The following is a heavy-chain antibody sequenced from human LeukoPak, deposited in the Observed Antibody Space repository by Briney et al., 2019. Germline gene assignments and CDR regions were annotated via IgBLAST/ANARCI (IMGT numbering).Heavy chain of an antibody. Sequence: ASVKVSCKASGHTFSSYGINWVRQATGQGLEWMGWMNPNSGNTGYAQKFQGRVTMTRNTSISTAYMELSSLRSEDTAVYYCARALINWNYYDSSGYYSYYFDYWGQGTLVTVSS. CDR3: ARALINWNYYDSSGYYSYYFDY. J-gene: IGHJ4*02. CDR2: MNPNSGNT. V-gene: IGHV1-8*01. D-gene: IGHD3-22*01. CDR1: GHTFSSYG.